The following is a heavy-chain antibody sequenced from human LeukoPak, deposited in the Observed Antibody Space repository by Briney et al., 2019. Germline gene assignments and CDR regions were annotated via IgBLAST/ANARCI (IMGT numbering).Heavy chain of an antibody. J-gene: IGHJ4*02. Sequence: ASVKVSCKASGYTFTSYYMHWVRQAPGQGLEWMGIINTSGGSTSYAQKFQGRVTMTRDTSTSTDYMELSSLRSEDTAVYYCARDMRVRSSGWDALYYFDYWGQGTLVTVSS. CDR1: GYTFTSYY. CDR2: INTSGGST. V-gene: IGHV1-46*01. D-gene: IGHD6-19*01. CDR3: ARDMRVRSSGWDALYYFDY.